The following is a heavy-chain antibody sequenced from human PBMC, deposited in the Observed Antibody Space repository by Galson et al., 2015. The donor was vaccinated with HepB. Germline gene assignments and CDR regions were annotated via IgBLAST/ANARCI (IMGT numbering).Heavy chain of an antibody. V-gene: IGHV3-53*01. CDR1: GFSVYSNY. J-gene: IGHJ4*02. D-gene: IGHD7-27*01. CDR2: IYSRSSST. CDR3: AQLGTGY. Sequence: SLRLSCAASGFSVYSNYVNWVRQAPGKGLEWVSLIYSRSSSTNYADFVRGRFTISRDTSKNTVYLQMSRLRADDTAMYYCAQLGTGYWGRGTLVTVSS.